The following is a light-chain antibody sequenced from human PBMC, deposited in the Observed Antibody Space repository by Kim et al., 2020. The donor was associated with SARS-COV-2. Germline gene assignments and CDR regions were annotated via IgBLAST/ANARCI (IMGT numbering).Light chain of an antibody. CDR2: SND. CDR1: ISNIGINV. CDR3: AAWDDSLKGSV. V-gene: IGLV1-44*01. Sequence: GQRVTISCSGSISNIGINVVNWYRQLPGTAPNLLMYSNDYRPSGVPDRFSGSKSGTSASLAISGLQSEDEADYYCAAWDDSLKGSVFGGGTQLTVL. J-gene: IGLJ3*02.